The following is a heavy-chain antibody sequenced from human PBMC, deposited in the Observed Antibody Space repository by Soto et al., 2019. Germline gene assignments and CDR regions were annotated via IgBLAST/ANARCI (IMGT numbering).Heavy chain of an antibody. CDR3: VGDVSGYYYARFDY. CDR2: ISYDGTNK. D-gene: IGHD3-22*01. Sequence: QVQLVESGGGVVQPGRSLRLSCVASGFIFRTYAMHWIRQAPGKGLEWVAVISYDGTNKYYADSVKGRFTISRDNSTNTLYLQMNSLRAADTAIYYCVGDVSGYYYARFDYWGQGTLVTVSS. V-gene: IGHV3-30-3*01. CDR1: GFIFRTYA. J-gene: IGHJ4*02.